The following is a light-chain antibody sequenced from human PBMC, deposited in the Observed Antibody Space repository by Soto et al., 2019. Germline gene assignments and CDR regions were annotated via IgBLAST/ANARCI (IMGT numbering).Light chain of an antibody. V-gene: IGKV3-20*01. CDR3: QQYGSPRT. CDR2: GAS. CDR1: QSVSSSY. J-gene: IGKJ1*01. Sequence: EIVLTQSPGTLSLSPGERATLSCRASQSVSSSYLAWYQQKPGQAPRLLIYGASSRATGIPDRFSGSGSGTDFTLTISRLEPEDFAEYYCQQYGSPRTFGQGTKVEIK.